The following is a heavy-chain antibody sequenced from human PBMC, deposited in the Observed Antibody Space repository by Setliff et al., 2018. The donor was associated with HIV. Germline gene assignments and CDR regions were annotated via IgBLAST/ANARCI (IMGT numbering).Heavy chain of an antibody. CDR3: ARAGVVEGYYYYYYMDV. J-gene: IGHJ6*03. V-gene: IGHV3-48*01. CDR1: GFTFDSYS. CDR2: ISGLGGGTI. D-gene: IGHD2-15*01. Sequence: QAGGSLRLSCATSGFTFDSYSIIWVRQAPGKGLEWVSYISGLGGGTIYYADSVRGRFTISRDDAEKSVYLQMNSLRAEDTAVYYCARAGVVEGYYYYYYMDVWGKGTTVTVSS.